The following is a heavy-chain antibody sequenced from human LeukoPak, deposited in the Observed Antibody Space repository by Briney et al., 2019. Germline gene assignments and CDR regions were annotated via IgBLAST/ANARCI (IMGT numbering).Heavy chain of an antibody. V-gene: IGHV5-51*01. D-gene: IGHD1-14*01. J-gene: IGHJ6*03. CDR3: ARHHHVFNYTDV. CDR2: IFPGDSDT. Sequence: GESLKISCKGSGYSFTTYWIAWVRQMPGKGLEWMGIIFPGDSDTRYSPSFQGQVTISVDKSIRTAYLQWSSLEASDTAMYYCARHHHVFNYTDVWGKGTTVTVSS. CDR1: GYSFTTYW.